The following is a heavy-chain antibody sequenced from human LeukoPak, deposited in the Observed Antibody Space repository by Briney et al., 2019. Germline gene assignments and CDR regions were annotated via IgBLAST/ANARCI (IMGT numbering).Heavy chain of an antibody. Sequence: SETLSLTCTVSGYSISSGYYWGWIRQPPGKGLEWIGSIYHSGSTYYNPSLKSRVTISVDTSKNQFSLKLSSVTAADTAVYYCARFATMVRGVIIPDAFDIWGQGTMVTVSS. D-gene: IGHD3-10*01. CDR3: ARFATMVRGVIIPDAFDI. CDR2: IYHSGST. J-gene: IGHJ3*02. V-gene: IGHV4-38-2*02. CDR1: GYSISSGYY.